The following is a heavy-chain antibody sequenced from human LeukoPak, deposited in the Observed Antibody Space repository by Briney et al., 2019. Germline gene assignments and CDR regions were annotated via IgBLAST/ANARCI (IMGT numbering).Heavy chain of an antibody. J-gene: IGHJ6*03. D-gene: IGHD4-23*01. Sequence: ASVKVSCKASGYTFTGYYMHWVRQAPGQGLEWMGWINPNSGGTNYAQKFQGRVTLTRDTSISTAYMELSRLRSDDTAVYYCARVGTHLGYMDVWGKGTTVTVSS. CDR2: INPNSGGT. CDR3: ARVGTHLGYMDV. V-gene: IGHV1-2*02. CDR1: GYTFTGYY.